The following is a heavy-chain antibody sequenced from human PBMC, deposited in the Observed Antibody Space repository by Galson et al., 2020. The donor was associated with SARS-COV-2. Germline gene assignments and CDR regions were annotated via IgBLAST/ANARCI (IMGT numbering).Heavy chain of an antibody. J-gene: IGHJ5*02. CDR1: GFTFSSSA. CDR2: ISYDGITI. D-gene: IGHD3-22*01. CDR3: ARETDDDSSSWYDN. Sequence: GGSLRLSCAASGFTFSSSAMHWVRQAPGKGLEWVTIISYDGITIYKSDSVKGRFTISRDISKNILYLQMNRLRPEDTGVYYCARETDDDSSSWYDNWGQGTLVTVSP. V-gene: IGHV3-30*04.